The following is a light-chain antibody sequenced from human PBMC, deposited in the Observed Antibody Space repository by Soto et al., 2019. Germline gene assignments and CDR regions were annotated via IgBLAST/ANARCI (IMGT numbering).Light chain of an antibody. V-gene: IGKV3-20*01. CDR2: AAS. CDR3: QQYGSSSIT. Sequence: EIVLTQSRGTLSLSPGERATLSCRASQSVSSSYLAWYQQKPGQAPRPLIYAASIRATDIPDRFSGSGSGTDFTLTISRLEPEDFAVFYCQQYGSSSITFGQGTRLEIK. CDR1: QSVSSSY. J-gene: IGKJ5*01.